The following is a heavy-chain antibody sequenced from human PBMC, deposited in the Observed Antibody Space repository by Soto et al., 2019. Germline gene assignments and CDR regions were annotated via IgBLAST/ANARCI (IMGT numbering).Heavy chain of an antibody. V-gene: IGHV4-31*03. CDR3: ARRYGSCFDY. Sequence: SETLSLTCTVSGGSISSGGYYWSWIRQHPGKGLEWIGYIYYSGSTYYNPSLKSRVTISGDTSKNQFSLKLSSVTAADTDVYYCARRYGSCFDYWGQGTLVNVSS. CDR1: GGSISSGGYY. D-gene: IGHD5-18*01. J-gene: IGHJ4*02. CDR2: IYYSGST.